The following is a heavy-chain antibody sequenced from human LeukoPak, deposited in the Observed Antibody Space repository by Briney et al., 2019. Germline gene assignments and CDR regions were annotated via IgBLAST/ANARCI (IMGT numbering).Heavy chain of an antibody. CDR3: ARELRYFDWLLSYFDY. Sequence: ASVKVSCKASGYTFTSYGISWVRQAPGQGLEWMGIINPSGGSTSYAQKFQGRVTMTRDTSTSTVYMELSSLRSEDTAVYYCARELRYFDWLLSYFDYWGQGTLVTVSS. CDR1: GYTFTSYG. D-gene: IGHD3-9*01. V-gene: IGHV1-46*01. CDR2: INPSGGST. J-gene: IGHJ4*02.